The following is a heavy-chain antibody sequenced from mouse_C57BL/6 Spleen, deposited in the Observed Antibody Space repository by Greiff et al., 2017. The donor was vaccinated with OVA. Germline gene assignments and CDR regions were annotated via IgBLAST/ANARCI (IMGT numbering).Heavy chain of an antibody. CDR2: TYPGDGDT. V-gene: IGHV1-82*01. J-gene: IGHJ1*03. Sequence: QVHVKQSGPELVKPGASVKISCKASGYAFSSSWMNWVKQRPGKGLEWIGRTYPGDGDTNYNGKFKGKATLTADKSSSTAYMQLSSLTSEDSAVYSCARTDGSSYWYFDVWGTGTTVTVSS. CDR3: ARTDGSSYWYFDV. CDR1: GYAFSSSW. D-gene: IGHD1-1*01.